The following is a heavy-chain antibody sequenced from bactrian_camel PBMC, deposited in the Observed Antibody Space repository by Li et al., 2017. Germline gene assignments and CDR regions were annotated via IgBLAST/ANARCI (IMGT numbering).Heavy chain of an antibody. D-gene: IGHD5*01. J-gene: IGHJ4*01. V-gene: IGHV3S55*01. CDR2: ISRDGSA. Sequence: HVQLVESGGGSVQAGGSLRPSCGVSGRSSGSSFCMGWFRQAPGKEREAVATISRDGSATYADTVKGRFTISKDNAKDTLYLQMDSLKPEDTALYYCATDALHGLGSPSNWGQGTQVTVS. CDR3: ATDALHGLGSPSN. CDR1: GRSSGSSFC.